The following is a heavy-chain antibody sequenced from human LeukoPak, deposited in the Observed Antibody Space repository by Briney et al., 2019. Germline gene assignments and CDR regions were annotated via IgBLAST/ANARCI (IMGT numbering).Heavy chain of an antibody. Sequence: ASVTVSCKASGGTFSSYAISWVRQAPGPGLEWMGRIIPILGIANYAQKFQGRVTITADKSTSTAYMELSSLRSEDTAVYYCARVEGDIRFLEWFDYWGQGTLVTVSS. J-gene: IGHJ4*02. D-gene: IGHD3-3*01. CDR1: GGTFSSYA. CDR3: ARVEGDIRFLEWFDY. CDR2: IIPILGIA. V-gene: IGHV1-69*04.